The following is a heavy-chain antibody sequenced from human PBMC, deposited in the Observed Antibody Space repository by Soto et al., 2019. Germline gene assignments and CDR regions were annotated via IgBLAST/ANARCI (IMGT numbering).Heavy chain of an antibody. CDR1: GGSISLSRSH. V-gene: IGHV4-39*01. Sequence: SETLSLTCKVCGGSISLSRSHWWSWIRHPPGKGLEWIGSLSSTVITTHNPSLGSRFTISVDEPNNKFSLEVTSVTAADTGFYYGARQMSSRLWDFDSWGQGTRVSVSS. J-gene: IGHJ4*02. CDR3: ARQMSSRLWDFDS. CDR2: LSSTVIT. D-gene: IGHD3-16*01.